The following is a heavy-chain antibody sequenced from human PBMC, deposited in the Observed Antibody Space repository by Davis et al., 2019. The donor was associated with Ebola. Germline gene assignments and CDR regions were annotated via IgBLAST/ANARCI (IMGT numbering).Heavy chain of an antibody. V-gene: IGHV4-59*01. CDR2: IYHTGTT. CDR3: ARDGGNYVPWGLDV. Sequence: MPSETLSLTCTVSTGPTKSYYWSWIRQPPGRTLEWLGYIYHTGTTNYNPSLKSRLSISLDTSKNQFYLKLTSVTAADTAVYYCARDGGNYVPWGLDVWGQGITVTVSS. D-gene: IGHD4-11*01. CDR1: TGPTKSYY. J-gene: IGHJ6*02.